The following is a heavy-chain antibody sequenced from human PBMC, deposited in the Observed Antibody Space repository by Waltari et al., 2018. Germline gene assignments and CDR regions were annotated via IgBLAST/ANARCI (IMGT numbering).Heavy chain of an antibody. V-gene: IGHV4-34*01. J-gene: IGHJ6*02. Sequence: QVQLQQWGAGLLKPSETLSLTCAVSGGSFSGYYWSWIRQPPGKGLGWIGEINHSGSTNYNPSLKSRVTISVDTSKSQFSRKLSSVTAAETAVYYCARGRYYYDSSVGNHYYYGMDVWGQGTTVTVSS. CDR3: ARGRYYYDSSVGNHYYYGMDV. CDR1: GGSFSGYY. CDR2: INHSGST. D-gene: IGHD3-22*01.